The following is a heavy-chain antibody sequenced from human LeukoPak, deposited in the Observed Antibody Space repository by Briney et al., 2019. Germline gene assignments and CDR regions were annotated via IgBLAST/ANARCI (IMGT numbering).Heavy chain of an antibody. CDR2: ITGNGGST. CDR3: AKFLQGDLGFDY. D-gene: IGHD2/OR15-2a*01. CDR1: GFTFSSYA. V-gene: IGHV3-23*01. J-gene: IGHJ4*02. Sequence: GGSLRLSCAASGFTFSSYAMSWLRQAPGKGLEWVSAITGNGGSTYYADSVRGRFTLSRDNSKNTLDRHMNSLIAEGAAVYYCAKFLQGDLGFDYWGQGTLVTVSS.